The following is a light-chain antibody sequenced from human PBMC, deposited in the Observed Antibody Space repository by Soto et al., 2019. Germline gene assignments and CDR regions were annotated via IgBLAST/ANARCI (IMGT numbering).Light chain of an antibody. CDR3: QSYDSSLSAPVV. Sequence: QSALTQPPSVSGAPGQRVTISCTGSSSNIGAGYDVHWYQQFPTTAPKLLIYGNSNRPSGVPDRFSGSKSGTSASLAITGLQAEDEADYYCQSYDSSLSAPVVFGGGTKLTVL. V-gene: IGLV1-40*01. CDR2: GNS. J-gene: IGLJ2*01. CDR1: SSNIGAGYD.